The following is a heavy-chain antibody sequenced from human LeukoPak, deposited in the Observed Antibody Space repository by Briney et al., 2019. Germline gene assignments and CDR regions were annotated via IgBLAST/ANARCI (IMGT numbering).Heavy chain of an antibody. CDR3: ARGYSSSWYSRPFDY. CDR1: GYTFTSYG. D-gene: IGHD6-13*01. Sequence: ASVKVSCKASGYTFTSYGISWARQAPGQGLEWMGWISAYNGNTNYAQKLQGRVTMTTDTSTSTAHMELRSLRSDDTAVYYCARGYSSSWYSRPFDYWGQGTLVTVSS. V-gene: IGHV1-18*01. CDR2: ISAYNGNT. J-gene: IGHJ4*02.